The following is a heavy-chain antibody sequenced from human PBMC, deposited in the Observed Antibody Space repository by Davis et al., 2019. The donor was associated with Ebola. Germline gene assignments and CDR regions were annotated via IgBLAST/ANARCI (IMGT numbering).Heavy chain of an antibody. Sequence: SETLSLTCAVYGGSFSGYYWSWIRQPPGKGLEWIGEINHSGSTNYNPSLKSRVTISVDTSKNQFSLKLSSVTAADTAVYYCARGLAYDFWSGYPRGWFDPWGQVTLVTVSS. CDR2: INHSGST. CDR3: ARGLAYDFWSGYPRGWFDP. J-gene: IGHJ5*02. V-gene: IGHV4-34*01. D-gene: IGHD3-3*01. CDR1: GGSFSGYY.